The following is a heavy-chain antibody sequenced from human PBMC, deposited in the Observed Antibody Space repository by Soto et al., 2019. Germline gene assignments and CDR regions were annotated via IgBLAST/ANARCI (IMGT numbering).Heavy chain of an antibody. Sequence: EVQLLESGGGLVQAGGSLRLSCSASGFSFSTYAMSWVRQAPGKGLEWVSAISGSGGSTYYADSVKGRFTISRDNSKNTLYLQMNSLRAEDTAVYYCAKYWDTTFSSSSHWGQGTLVTVSS. CDR2: ISGSGGST. V-gene: IGHV3-23*01. CDR3: AKYWDTTFSSSSH. D-gene: IGHD6-6*01. J-gene: IGHJ4*02. CDR1: GFSFSTYA.